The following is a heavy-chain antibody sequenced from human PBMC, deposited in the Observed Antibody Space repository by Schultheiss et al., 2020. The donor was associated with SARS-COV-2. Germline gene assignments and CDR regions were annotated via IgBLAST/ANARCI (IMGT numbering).Heavy chain of an antibody. V-gene: IGHV4-59*01. CDR1: GGSFSGYY. Sequence: SETLSLTCAVYGGSFSGYYWSWIRQPPGKGLEWIGYIYYSGSTNYNPSLKSRVTISVDTSKNQFSLKLSSVTAADTAVYYCARVPLAGIAAAGNQPFFDYWGQGTLVTVSS. D-gene: IGHD6-13*01. J-gene: IGHJ4*02. CDR3: ARVPLAGIAAAGNQPFFDY. CDR2: IYYSGST.